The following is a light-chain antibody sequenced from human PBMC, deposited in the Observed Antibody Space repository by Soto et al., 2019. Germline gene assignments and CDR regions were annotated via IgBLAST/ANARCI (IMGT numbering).Light chain of an antibody. V-gene: IGKV3-20*01. J-gene: IGKJ1*01. Sequence: EIVLTQSPGTLSLSPGERATLSCRASQSVSSSNLAWYQQKSGQAPRLLISDASTRASGIPDRFSGSGSGTDFTLTISRLEPEDIAVYYCQQYDDSPPAWTFGQGTKVQIK. CDR2: DAS. CDR1: QSVSSSN. CDR3: QQYDDSPPAWT.